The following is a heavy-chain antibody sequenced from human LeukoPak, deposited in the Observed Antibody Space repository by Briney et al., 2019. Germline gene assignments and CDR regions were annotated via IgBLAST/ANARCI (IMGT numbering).Heavy chain of an antibody. CDR3: AGSITVARFFDY. D-gene: IGHD6-19*01. J-gene: IGHJ4*02. CDR2: ISGSGGST. V-gene: IGHV3-23*01. Sequence: GGSLRLSCAASGFTFSSYAMSWVRQAPGKGLEWVSAISGSGGSTYYADSVKGRFTISRDNSKNTLYLQMNSLRAEDTAVYYCAGSITVARFFDYWGQGTLVTVSS. CDR1: GFTFSSYA.